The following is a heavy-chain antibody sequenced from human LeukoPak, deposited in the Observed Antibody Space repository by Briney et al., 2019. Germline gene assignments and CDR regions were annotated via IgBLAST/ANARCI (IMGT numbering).Heavy chain of an antibody. Sequence: ASVKVSCKASGYTFTSYDIDWVRQATGQGLEWMGWMNPNSGNTGYAQKFQGRVTMTRNTSISTAYMELSSLRSEDTAVYYCARYDSSGSDLDYWGQGTLVTVSS. D-gene: IGHD3-22*01. CDR1: GYTFTSYD. J-gene: IGHJ4*02. CDR2: MNPNSGNT. CDR3: ARYDSSGSDLDY. V-gene: IGHV1-8*01.